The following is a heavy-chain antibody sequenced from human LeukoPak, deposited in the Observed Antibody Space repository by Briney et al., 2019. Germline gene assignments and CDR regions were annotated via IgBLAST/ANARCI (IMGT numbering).Heavy chain of an antibody. D-gene: IGHD5-12*01. Sequence: GGSLRLSCAASELSFSTNWMTWVRQAPGKGLEWVAFIRYDGSNKYYAASVKGRSTFSRDNSENTLYLQMNSLRAEDTAVYDCAKDGVATIWKGRVTFDCWGQGTLVTVSS. CDR1: ELSFSTNW. CDR3: AKDGVATIWKGRVTFDC. J-gene: IGHJ4*02. CDR2: IRYDGSNK. V-gene: IGHV3-30*02.